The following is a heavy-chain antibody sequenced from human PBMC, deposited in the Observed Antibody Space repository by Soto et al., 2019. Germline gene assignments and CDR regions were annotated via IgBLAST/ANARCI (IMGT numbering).Heavy chain of an antibody. CDR3: ARIVYDSSGYNRYFDY. CDR2: INAGYGNT. V-gene: IGHV1-3*05. Sequence: QVQLVQSGAEEKKPGASVRVSCTASGYTFSSYAIHWVRQAPGQRLEWMGWINAGYGNTKYSQKFQGRLTITRDTSASTVYMEPSSLRSEDTAVYYCARIVYDSSGYNRYFDYWGQGTLVTVSS. CDR1: GYTFSSYA. D-gene: IGHD3-22*01. J-gene: IGHJ4*02.